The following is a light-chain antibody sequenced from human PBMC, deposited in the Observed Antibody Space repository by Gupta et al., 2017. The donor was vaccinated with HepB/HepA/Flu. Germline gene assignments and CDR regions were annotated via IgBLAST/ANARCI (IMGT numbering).Light chain of an antibody. CDR3: ATWDSSLSAGV. V-gene: IGLV1-51*01. Sequence: QSVLPHPPSLSAAPGPRVTISCSGSSSNIGRNYMSWYQHLPGTAPKRRIYDNTKRPSGIPDRFAGSKSDTSATLAITGLQTGDEAHDHGATWDSSLSAGVFGGGTKLTVL. CDR2: DNT. J-gene: IGLJ2*01. CDR1: SSNIGRNY.